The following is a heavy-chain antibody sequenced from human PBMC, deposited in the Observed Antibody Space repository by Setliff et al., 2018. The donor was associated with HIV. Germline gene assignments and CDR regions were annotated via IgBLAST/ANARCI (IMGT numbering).Heavy chain of an antibody. CDR3: AKSAGPQLIYYYGMDV. V-gene: IGHV3-9*01. D-gene: IGHD3-16*01. Sequence: SLKISCAASGFTFDGYAMHWVRQAPGKGLEWVSGISWNSGSIGYADSVKGRFTISRDNAKNSLYLQMNSLRAEDTALYYCAKSAGPQLIYYYGMDVWGQGTTVTVSS. J-gene: IGHJ6*02. CDR1: GFTFDGYA. CDR2: ISWNSGSI.